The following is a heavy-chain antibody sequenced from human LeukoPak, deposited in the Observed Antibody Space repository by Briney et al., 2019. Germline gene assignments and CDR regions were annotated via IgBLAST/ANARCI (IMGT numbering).Heavy chain of an antibody. CDR2: ISYDGSNK. CDR3: ARSGYSYPFIDY. Sequence: PGGSLRLSCAASGFTFSSYAMHWVRQAPGKGLEWVAVISYDGSNKYYADSVKGRFTISRDNSKNTLYLQMNSLRAEDTAVYYCARSGYSYPFIDYWGQGTLVTVSS. CDR1: GFTFSSYA. D-gene: IGHD5-18*01. V-gene: IGHV3-30*04. J-gene: IGHJ4*02.